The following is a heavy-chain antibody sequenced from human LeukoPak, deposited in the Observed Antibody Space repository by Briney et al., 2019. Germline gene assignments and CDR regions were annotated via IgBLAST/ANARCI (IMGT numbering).Heavy chain of an antibody. CDR3: ARGLQH. Sequence: SDTLSLTCAVYGGSFSGYYWSWIRQPPGKGLEWIGEINHSRSTNYNPSLESRVTISVDTSKNQFSLKLSSVTAADTAVYYCARGLQHWGQGTLVTVSS. J-gene: IGHJ4*02. V-gene: IGHV4-34*01. CDR1: GGSFSGYY. CDR2: INHSRST.